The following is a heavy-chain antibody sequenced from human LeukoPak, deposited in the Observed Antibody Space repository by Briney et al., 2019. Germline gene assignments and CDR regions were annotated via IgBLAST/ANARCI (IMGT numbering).Heavy chain of an antibody. D-gene: IGHD5-12*01. J-gene: IGHJ4*02. Sequence: GASVKVSCKASGYTFTDSYMHWVRQAPGQALEWMGWINPNSGATNYAQNFQGRVTMTRDTSISTAYMELSRLRSDDTAVYYCARDPSNSGYDYLYYFDYWGQGTLVTVSS. CDR1: GYTFTDSY. V-gene: IGHV1-2*02. CDR3: ARDPSNSGYDYLYYFDY. CDR2: INPNSGAT.